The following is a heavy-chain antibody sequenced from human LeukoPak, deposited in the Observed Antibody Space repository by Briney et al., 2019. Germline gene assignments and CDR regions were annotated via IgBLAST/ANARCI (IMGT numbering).Heavy chain of an antibody. D-gene: IGHD1-26*01. CDR1: GFTFSSYS. V-gene: IGHV3-48*01. J-gene: IGHJ4*02. CDR2: ISSSSSPI. Sequence: GGSLRLSCAASGFTFSSYSMNWVRQAPGKGLEWVSYISSSSSPIYYTDSVKGRFTISRDNAKNSLYLQMNSLRAEDTAMYFCARGSGSQSLGFDSWGQGTLVTVSS. CDR3: ARGSGSQSLGFDS.